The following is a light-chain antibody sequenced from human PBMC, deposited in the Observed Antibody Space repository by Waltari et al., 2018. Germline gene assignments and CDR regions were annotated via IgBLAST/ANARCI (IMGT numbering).Light chain of an antibody. V-gene: IGLV1-44*01. Sequence: QSTLTQPPSASGTPGQRVTISCSGSNSNIGSNFVNWYQQVPGTAPKLLIYSNEPRPSGVPDRFSGSKSGNSASLAISGLQSDDEADYYCSTWDDRLTGVVFGGGTKVTVL. CDR3: STWDDRLTGVV. J-gene: IGLJ2*01. CDR1: NSNIGSNF. CDR2: SNE.